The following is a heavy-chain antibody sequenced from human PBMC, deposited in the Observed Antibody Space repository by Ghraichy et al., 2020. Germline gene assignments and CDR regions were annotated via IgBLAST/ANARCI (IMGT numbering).Heavy chain of an antibody. V-gene: IGHV3-15*01. J-gene: IGHJ4*02. Sequence: GGSLRLSCAASGFTFSNAWMSWVRQAPGKGLEWVGRIKSKTDGGTTDYAASVKGRFTISRDDSKNTLYLQMNSLKTEDTAVYYCTTYNIVLMVYATNPPFDCWGQGTLVTVSS. CDR2: IKSKTDGGTT. CDR1: GFTFSNAW. CDR3: TTYNIVLMVYATNPPFDC. D-gene: IGHD2-8*01.